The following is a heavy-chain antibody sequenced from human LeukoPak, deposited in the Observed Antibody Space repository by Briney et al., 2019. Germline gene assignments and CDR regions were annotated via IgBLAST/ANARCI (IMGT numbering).Heavy chain of an antibody. J-gene: IGHJ4*02. Sequence: PGGSLRLSCAASGPTLSFYSMNWVRQAPGMGLEWISHISVSGSSIHYAESVKGRFTISRDSAKNSLYLQMNSLRAEDTAVYYCSTAKFDYWGQGTLLTVSS. CDR1: GPTLSFYS. CDR2: ISVSGSSI. V-gene: IGHV3-48*01. CDR3: STAKFDY.